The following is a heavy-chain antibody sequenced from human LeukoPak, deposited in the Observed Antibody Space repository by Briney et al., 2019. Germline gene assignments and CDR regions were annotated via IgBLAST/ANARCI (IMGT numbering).Heavy chain of an antibody. CDR2: MSPNSGNT. J-gene: IGHJ4*02. V-gene: IGHV1-8*01. CDR1: GYTFTSYD. D-gene: IGHD2-15*01. CDR3: ARVPAARDFGY. Sequence: ASVKVSCKASGYTFTSYDINWVRQATGQGLEWMGWMSPNSGNTGYAQKFQGRVTMTRNTSINTAYLELSSLKSGDTAVYYCARVPAARDFGYWGQGTPVIVSS.